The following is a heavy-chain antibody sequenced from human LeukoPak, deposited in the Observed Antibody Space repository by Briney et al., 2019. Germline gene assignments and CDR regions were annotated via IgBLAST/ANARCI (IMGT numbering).Heavy chain of an antibody. CDR3: ARGASWGTTDY. D-gene: IGHD7-27*01. Sequence: ASVKVSCKASGYTFTGYYMHWVRQAPGQGREWMGWINPNRGGTNYAQKFQGRVTMTRDTSITTAYMELSRLRSDDTAVYYCARGASWGTTDYWGQGTLVTVSA. V-gene: IGHV1-2*02. J-gene: IGHJ4*02. CDR1: GYTFTGYY. CDR2: INPNRGGT.